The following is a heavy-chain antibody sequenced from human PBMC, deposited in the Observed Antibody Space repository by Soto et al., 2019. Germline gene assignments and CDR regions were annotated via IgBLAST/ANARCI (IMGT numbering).Heavy chain of an antibody. V-gene: IGHV4-34*01. CDR3: ARGWGRIFDY. CDR2: INHSGST. Sequence: QVQLQQWGAGLLKPSETLSLTCAVYGGSFPGYYWSWIRQPPGKGLEWIGEINHSGSTNYNPSLKSRVTVSEDTSKNQFSLKLSSVTAADTAVYYCARGWGRIFDYWGQGTLVTVSS. D-gene: IGHD7-27*01. J-gene: IGHJ4*02. CDR1: GGSFPGYY.